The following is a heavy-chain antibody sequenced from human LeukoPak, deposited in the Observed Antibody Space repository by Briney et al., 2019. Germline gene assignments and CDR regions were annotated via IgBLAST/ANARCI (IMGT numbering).Heavy chain of an antibody. J-gene: IGHJ4*02. CDR3: ARDPGSSWYRFDY. Sequence: PSETLSPTCAVSGGSITSDYWSWIRQPPGKGLEWIGYIYYSGSTNYNPSLKSRVTISVDTSKNQFSLKLSSVTAADTAVYYCARDPGSSWYRFDYWGQGTLVTVSS. CDR1: GGSITSDY. D-gene: IGHD6-13*01. V-gene: IGHV4-59*01. CDR2: IYYSGST.